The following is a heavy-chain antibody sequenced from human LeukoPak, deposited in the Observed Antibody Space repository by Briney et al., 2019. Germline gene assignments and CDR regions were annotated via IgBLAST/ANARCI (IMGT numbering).Heavy chain of an antibody. CDR1: GFTFSSYS. CDR2: ISSSSSYI. V-gene: IGHV3-21*01. Sequence: KPGGSLRLSCAASGFTFSSYSMNWVRQAPGKGLEWVSSISSSSSYIYYADSEKGRFTISRDNAKSSLYLQMNSLRAEDTAVYYCARVTPSAAAGTDYWGQGTLVTVSS. CDR3: ARVTPSAAAGTDY. J-gene: IGHJ4*02. D-gene: IGHD6-13*01.